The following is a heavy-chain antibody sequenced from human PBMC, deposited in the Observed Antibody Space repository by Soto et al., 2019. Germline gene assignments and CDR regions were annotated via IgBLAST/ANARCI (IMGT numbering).Heavy chain of an antibody. CDR1: GFTFSNAW. D-gene: IGHD3-22*01. CDR2: IKSNTDGGTT. V-gene: IGHV3-15*01. J-gene: IGHJ4*02. Sequence: GGSLRLSCAASGFTFSNAWMSWVRQAPGKGLEWVGRIKSNTDGGTTDYAAPVKGRFTIARDDSKNTLYLQMNSLKIEDTAVYYCIRAGNYYDSSGPHPVDYWGQGTLVTVSS. CDR3: IRAGNYYDSSGPHPVDY.